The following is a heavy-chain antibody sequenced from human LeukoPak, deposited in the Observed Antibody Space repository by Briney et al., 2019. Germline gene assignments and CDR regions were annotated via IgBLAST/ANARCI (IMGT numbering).Heavy chain of an antibody. J-gene: IGHJ6*02. CDR1: GHSIRSYY. Sequence: SETLSLTCTVSGHSIRSYYWSWIRQPPGKGPEWIGYIYYTGSTNYNPSLKSRVTISADTSKNQFSLKLTSVTAADTAVYYCARYGFGSGMDVWGQGTTVTVSS. V-gene: IGHV4-59*01. CDR3: ARYGFGSGMDV. D-gene: IGHD3-10*01. CDR2: IYYTGST.